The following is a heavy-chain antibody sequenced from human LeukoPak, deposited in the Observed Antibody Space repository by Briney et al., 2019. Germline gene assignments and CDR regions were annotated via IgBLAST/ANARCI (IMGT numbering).Heavy chain of an antibody. J-gene: IGHJ4*02. Sequence: GGSLRLSCAASGFTVSSNYMSWVRQAPGKGLEWVSVIYSGGSTYYADSVKGRFTISRDNAKNSLYLQMNTLRAEDTAVYFCARGPRTYDSSAYYYYWGQGALVTVSS. CDR1: GFTVSSNY. CDR3: ARGPRTYDSSAYYYY. V-gene: IGHV3-66*01. CDR2: IYSGGST. D-gene: IGHD3-22*01.